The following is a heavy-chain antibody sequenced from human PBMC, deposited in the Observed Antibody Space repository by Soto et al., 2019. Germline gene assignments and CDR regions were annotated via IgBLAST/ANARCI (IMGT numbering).Heavy chain of an antibody. D-gene: IGHD3-10*01. CDR3: GSGSYYCSY. CDR2: IKGDGSEK. Sequence: GGSLRLSCAPSGFTFRTNWMSWVRQAPGKGLEWVANIKGDGSEKYYVDYVKGRFTISRDNAKNTLYLQMNSLRVEDTAVYYCGSGSYYCSYWGQGTPVTVSS. J-gene: IGHJ4*02. CDR1: GFTFRTNW. V-gene: IGHV3-7*03.